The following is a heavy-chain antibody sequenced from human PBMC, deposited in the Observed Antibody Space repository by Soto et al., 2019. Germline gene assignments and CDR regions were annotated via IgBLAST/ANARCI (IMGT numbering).Heavy chain of an antibody. CDR1: RPRFPNRW. CDR3: ARRDGSGPCDY. CDR2: IYPGDSAI. D-gene: IGHD3-10*01. Sequence: GVTLKNCYQYSRPRFPNRWFAWVRQVPGKGLERMGNIYPGDSAIKYSPSLDGQATISDDKSSSTAILEWRSLRASDSATYYCARRDGSGPCDYWGQGXRVTVSS. J-gene: IGHJ4*02. V-gene: IGHV5-51*01.